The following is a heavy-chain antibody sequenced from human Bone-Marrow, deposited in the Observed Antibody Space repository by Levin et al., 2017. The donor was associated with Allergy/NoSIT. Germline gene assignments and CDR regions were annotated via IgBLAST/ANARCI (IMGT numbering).Heavy chain of an antibody. J-gene: IGHJ6*02. CDR3: VGSLAYSYDSSGYEYGMDF. CDR2: INHAGST. Sequence: SETLSLTCAVYGGSFSDYYWSWIRQSPGKGLEWIGDINHAGSTNYKSSLKSRFIISRDTSKNQFFLKLTSVTAADSAVYYCVGSLAYSYDSSGYEYGMDFWGQGTTVSVSS. V-gene: IGHV4-34*01. CDR1: GGSFSDYY. D-gene: IGHD3-22*01.